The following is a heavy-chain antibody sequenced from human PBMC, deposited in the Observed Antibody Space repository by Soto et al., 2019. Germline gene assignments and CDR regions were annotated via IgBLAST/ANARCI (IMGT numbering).Heavy chain of an antibody. CDR3: AILGVLEPAIDS. J-gene: IGHJ4*02. CDR1: GGTFSSSA. Sequence: QVQLVQSGTEVKKPGSSVKVSCKASGGTFSSSAVSWVRQAPGQGLEWMGRIIPIIGATHHAQTFQDRLTFTADESTRTAYMELSSLTSEDTAFYYCAILGVLEPAIDSWGQGTLVTVSS. CDR2: IIPIIGAT. V-gene: IGHV1-69*11. D-gene: IGHD2-2*01.